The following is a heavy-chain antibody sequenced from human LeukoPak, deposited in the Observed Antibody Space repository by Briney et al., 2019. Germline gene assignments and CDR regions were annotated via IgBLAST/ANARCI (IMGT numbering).Heavy chain of an antibody. J-gene: IGHJ4*02. D-gene: IGHD1-26*01. Sequence: SGTLSLTCTVSGGSISSSSYYWGWIRQPPGKGLEWLGSIFHGGSTYYNPSLKSRVTMSVDTSKNQLSLKLSSVTAADAAVYYCASSVGSTDYWGQGTLVTVSS. CDR2: IFHGGST. CDR3: ASSVGSTDY. V-gene: IGHV4-39*01. CDR1: GGSISSSSYY.